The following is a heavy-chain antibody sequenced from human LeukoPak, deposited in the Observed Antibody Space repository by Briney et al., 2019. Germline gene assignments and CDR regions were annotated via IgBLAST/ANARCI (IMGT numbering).Heavy chain of an antibody. Sequence: SETLSLTCSVSGGSISGGSYYWGWIRQPPGKGLEYIGSFSYSGSTYYNPSLKSRATMSGDTSKNQFSLKLSSVTAADTAVYYCASLSKFYYESRGFFDYWGQGTLVTVSS. V-gene: IGHV4-39*01. D-gene: IGHD3-22*01. J-gene: IGHJ4*02. CDR2: FSYSGST. CDR3: ASLSKFYYESRGFFDY. CDR1: GGSISGGSYY.